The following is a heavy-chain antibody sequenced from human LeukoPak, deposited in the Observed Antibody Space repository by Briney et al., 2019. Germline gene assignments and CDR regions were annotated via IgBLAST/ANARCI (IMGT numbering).Heavy chain of an antibody. CDR3: TRPSVSERNSYYFEN. CDR2: ISDGSRNT. Sequence: GGSLSLSCATSGFPFSSYTMNWVRQTPGKGLQWVSTISDGSRNTHYADSVNGRFTISRDDFLNVVYLQMNSLTVEDTAVYYCTRPSVSERNSYYFENWGQGTLVTVSS. J-gene: IGHJ4*02. CDR1: GFPFSSYT. V-gene: IGHV3-23*01. D-gene: IGHD2-21*01.